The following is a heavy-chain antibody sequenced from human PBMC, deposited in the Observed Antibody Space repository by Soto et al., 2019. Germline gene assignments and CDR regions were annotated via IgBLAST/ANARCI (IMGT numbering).Heavy chain of an antibody. CDR2: IIPIFGTA. CDR3: ARGQPTGYCTNGVCSIQAFDY. J-gene: IGHJ4*02. CDR1: GGTFSSYA. D-gene: IGHD2-8*01. Sequence: ASVKVSCKASGGTFSSYAISWVRQAPGQGLEWMGGIIPIFGTANYAQKFQGRVTITADESTSTAYMELSSLRSEDTAVYYCARGQPTGYCTNGVCSIQAFDYWGQGTLVTVSS. V-gene: IGHV1-69*13.